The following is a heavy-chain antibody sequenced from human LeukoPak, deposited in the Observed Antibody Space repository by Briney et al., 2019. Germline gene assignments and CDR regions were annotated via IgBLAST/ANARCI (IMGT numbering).Heavy chain of an antibody. CDR1: GFTFTTYS. D-gene: IGHD3-9*01. V-gene: IGHV3-21*01. J-gene: IGHJ3*02. CDR2: IGTRDTFI. CDR3: ARVGGYDILTGYSDAFDI. Sequence: GGSLRLSCEASGFTFTTYSMTWARQTPGEGLEWVSSIGTRDTFINYADSVKGRFTISRDNAKTSLFLQMTSLRAEDTAMYYCARVGGYDILTGYSDAFDIWGQGTMVTVSS.